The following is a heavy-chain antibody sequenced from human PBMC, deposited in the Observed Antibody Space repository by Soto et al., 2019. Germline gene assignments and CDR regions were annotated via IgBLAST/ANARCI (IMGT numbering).Heavy chain of an antibody. Sequence: SETLSLTCIVSGGSISSSSYYWGWIRQPPGMGREWIVSICYSGSTYYNPALESPVTISAATSQNQLPLKLSSVTADDTALLLCARHRARTWFDHWGQGTLVTVSS. J-gene: IGHJ5*02. V-gene: IGHV4-39*01. CDR3: ARHRARTWFDH. CDR1: GGSISSSSYY. CDR2: ICYSGST. D-gene: IGHD6-6*01.